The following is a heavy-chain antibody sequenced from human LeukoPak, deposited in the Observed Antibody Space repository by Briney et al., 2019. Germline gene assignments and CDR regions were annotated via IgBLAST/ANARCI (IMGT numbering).Heavy chain of an antibody. CDR3: ARLDGANYYYYGMDV. D-gene: IGHD3-10*01. Sequence: GESLKLSFKGSGYSFTNYWIGWVRQMPGKGLEWMGIIYPGDSDTRYSPSFQGQVTISADKSISTAYLQWSSLKASDTAMYYCARLDGANYYYYGMDVWGQGTTVTVSS. V-gene: IGHV5-51*01. J-gene: IGHJ6*02. CDR2: IYPGDSDT. CDR1: GYSFTNYW.